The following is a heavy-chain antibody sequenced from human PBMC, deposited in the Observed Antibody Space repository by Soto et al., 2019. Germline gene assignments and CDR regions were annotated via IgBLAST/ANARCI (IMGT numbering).Heavy chain of an antibody. V-gene: IGHV3-21*01. J-gene: IGHJ6*02. CDR1: GFTFSIST. CDR2: ISPSSDYI. CDR3: ARGHIVVLPAASRAYYYGLDI. Sequence: EVQLVESGGGLVKPGGSLRLSCAASGFTFSISTMNWVRQAPGKGLEWVSSISPSSDYIYYADSLKGRFTISRDNTKNSLYLQMNSLGVEDTAVYYCARGHIVVLPAASRAYYYGLDIWGQGTTVTVSS. D-gene: IGHD2-2*01.